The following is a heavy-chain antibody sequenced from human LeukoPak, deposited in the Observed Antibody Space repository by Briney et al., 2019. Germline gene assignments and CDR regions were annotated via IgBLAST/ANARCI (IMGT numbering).Heavy chain of an antibody. Sequence: PSETLSLTCTVSGDSISNYYWNWLRQSPGKGLEWIGYIFYGGTTIYNPSFKSRVTISGDTSKKQFSLRLTSVTATDTAVYYCAIGLYWFESWGQGTLVTVSS. V-gene: IGHV4-59*08. CDR1: GDSISNYY. CDR2: IFYGGTT. J-gene: IGHJ5*01. CDR3: AIGLYWFES.